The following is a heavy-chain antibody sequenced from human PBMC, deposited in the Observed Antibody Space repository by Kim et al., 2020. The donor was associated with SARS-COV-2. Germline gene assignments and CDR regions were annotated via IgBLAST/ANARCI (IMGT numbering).Heavy chain of an antibody. CDR1: GFTFSTYA. CDR2: ISGSGGNT. J-gene: IGHJ4*02. D-gene: IGHD6-13*01. CDR3: ARTRGKAAAGRNYYFDY. Sequence: GGSLRLSCAVSGFTFSTYAICWVRQAPGKGLEWASLISGSGGNTYYADSVKGRFIISSDNSRNTLYPLMNSRTAEDMAAYYCARTRGKAAAGRNYYFDYGGLGTVHSVIS. V-gene: IGHV3-23*01.